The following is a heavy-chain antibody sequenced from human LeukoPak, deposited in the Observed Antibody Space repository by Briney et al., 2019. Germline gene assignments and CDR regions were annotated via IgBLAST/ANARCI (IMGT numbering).Heavy chain of an antibody. Sequence: PSETLSLTCTVSGGSVSSGSYYWSWIRQPPGKGLEWIGYIYYSGSTNYNPSLKSRATISVDTSKNQFSLKLSSVTAADTAVYYCARDLGIAVRYNYYYYGMDVWGKGTTVTVSS. CDR1: GGSVSSGSYY. D-gene: IGHD6-19*01. V-gene: IGHV4-61*01. CDR2: IYYSGST. CDR3: ARDLGIAVRYNYYYYGMDV. J-gene: IGHJ6*04.